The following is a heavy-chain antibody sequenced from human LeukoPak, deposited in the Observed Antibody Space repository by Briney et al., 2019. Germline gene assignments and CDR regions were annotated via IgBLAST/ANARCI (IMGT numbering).Heavy chain of an antibody. CDR1: GFTVSSNY. CDR2: ISGSGGTT. D-gene: IGHD5-12*01. J-gene: IGHJ4*02. Sequence: GGSLRLSCAASGFTVSSNYMSWVRQAPGKGLEWVSSISGSGGTTFYADSVKGRFAISRDNSKSTLYLQMNSLRAEDTAVYYCAKGPSATITYSDYWGQGTLVTVSS. V-gene: IGHV3-23*01. CDR3: AKGPSATITYSDY.